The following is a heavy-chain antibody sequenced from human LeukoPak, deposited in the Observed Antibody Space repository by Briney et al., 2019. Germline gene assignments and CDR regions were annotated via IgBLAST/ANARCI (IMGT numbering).Heavy chain of an antibody. V-gene: IGHV3-64*01. Sequence: GGSLTLSCAVCRFTFCSYAMHWVRQAPGGVRECVASISSNGGSTYYANSVKGRFTISRDNSKTTLYLQMGSLRAEDMAVYYCARAREDDYGGNWEYYFDYWGQGTLVTVSS. CDR3: ARAREDDYGGNWEYYFDY. CDR1: RFTFCSYA. CDR2: ISSNGGST. D-gene: IGHD4-23*01. J-gene: IGHJ4*02.